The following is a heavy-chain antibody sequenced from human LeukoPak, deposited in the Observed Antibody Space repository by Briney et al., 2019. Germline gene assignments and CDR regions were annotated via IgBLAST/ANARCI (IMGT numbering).Heavy chain of an antibody. CDR3: AREGCSGGSCYSGSWFDP. V-gene: IGHV1-8*03. CDR2: MNPNSGNT. D-gene: IGHD2-15*01. CDR1: GGTFTSYD. Sequence: ASVKVSCKASGGTFTSYDINWVRQATGQGLEWMGWMNPNSGNTGYAQKFQGRVTITRNTSISTAYMELSSLRSEDTAVYYCAREGCSGGSCYSGSWFDPWGQGTLVTVSS. J-gene: IGHJ5*02.